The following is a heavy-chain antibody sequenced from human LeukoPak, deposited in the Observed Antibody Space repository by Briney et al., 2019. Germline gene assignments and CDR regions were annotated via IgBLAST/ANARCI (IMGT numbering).Heavy chain of an antibody. J-gene: IGHJ4*02. D-gene: IGHD3-3*01. CDR2: ISGSGGST. CDR1: GFTFSSYA. Sequence: PGGSLRLSCAASGFTFSSYAMSWVRQAPGKGLEWVSAISGSGGSTYYADSVKGRFTISRDNSKNTLYLQMNSLRAEDTAVYYCAKAQTNVWSGYYLNYWGQGTLVTVSS. V-gene: IGHV3-23*01. CDR3: AKAQTNVWSGYYLNY.